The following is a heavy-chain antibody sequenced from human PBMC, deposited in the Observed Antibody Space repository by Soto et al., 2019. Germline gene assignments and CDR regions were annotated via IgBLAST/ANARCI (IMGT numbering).Heavy chain of an antibody. CDR1: GGSISSSSYS. J-gene: IGHJ6*02. CDR3: ARVLVGAKYYGMDV. V-gene: IGHV4-39*01. Sequence: PSETLSLTCIVSGGSISSSSYSWAWIRQPPGKGLEWIGTMYYGVNTYYNPSLESRVTISVDTPKNQFSLELSSVTAADTAVYYCARVLVGAKYYGMDVWGQGTTVTVSS. D-gene: IGHD1-26*01. CDR2: MYYGVNT.